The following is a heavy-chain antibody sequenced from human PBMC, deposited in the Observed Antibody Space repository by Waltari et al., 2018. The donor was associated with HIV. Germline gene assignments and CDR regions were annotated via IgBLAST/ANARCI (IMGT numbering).Heavy chain of an antibody. Sequence: EVQLVETGGGLIQPGGSLRLSCAASGFTVSSNYMSWVRQAPGKGLEWVSVIYSGGSTYYADSVKGRFTISRDNSKNTLYLQMNSLRAEDTAVYYCARDITMISLLGRGMDVWGQGTTVTVSS. CDR3: ARDITMISLLGRGMDV. CDR2: IYSGGST. V-gene: IGHV3-53*02. D-gene: IGHD3-22*01. J-gene: IGHJ6*02. CDR1: GFTVSSNY.